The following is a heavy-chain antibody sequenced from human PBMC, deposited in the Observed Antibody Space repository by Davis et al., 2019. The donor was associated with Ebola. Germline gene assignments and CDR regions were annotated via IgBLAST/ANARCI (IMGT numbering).Heavy chain of an antibody. CDR1: GFTFSNYW. CDR2: MKQDGSEK. D-gene: IGHD4-17*01. Sequence: GGSLRLSCAASGFTFSNYWMSWVRQAPGKGLEWVANMKQDGSEKYYVDSVKGRFTISRDNAKNSLYLQMNSLRAEDTAVYYCARESAAVHFDYWGQGTLVTVSS. CDR3: ARESAAVHFDY. J-gene: IGHJ4*02. V-gene: IGHV3-7*01.